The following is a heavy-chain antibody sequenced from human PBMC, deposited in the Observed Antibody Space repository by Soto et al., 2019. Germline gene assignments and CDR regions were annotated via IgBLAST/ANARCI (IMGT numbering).Heavy chain of an antibody. V-gene: IGHV3-7*03. CDR1: GFSCSSYW. D-gene: IGHD2-15*01. CDR2: IKQDGSQK. CDR3: ARPYCSGGSCYNWFDP. Sequence: GGSLRLSCAASGFSCSSYWMSWVRQAPGKGLQWVANIKQDGSQKYYVDSVKGRFTIYRDNAKNSLYLQMNSLRAEDTAIYYCARPYCSGGSCYNWFDPWGQGTLVTVSS. J-gene: IGHJ5*02.